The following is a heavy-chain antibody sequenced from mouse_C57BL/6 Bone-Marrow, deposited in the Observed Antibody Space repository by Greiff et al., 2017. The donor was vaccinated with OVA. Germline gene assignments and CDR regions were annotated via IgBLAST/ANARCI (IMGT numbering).Heavy chain of an antibody. CDR1: GYTFTDYE. CDR2: IDPETGGT. V-gene: IGHV1-15*01. Sequence: QVQLKESGAELVRPGASVTLSCKASGYTFTDYEMHWVKQTPVHGLEWIGAIDPETGGTAYNQKFKGKAILTADKSSSTAYMELRSLTSEDSAVYYCTRRDYWDDYAMDYWGQGTSVTVSS. J-gene: IGHJ4*01. CDR3: TRRDYWDDYAMDY. D-gene: IGHD4-1*01.